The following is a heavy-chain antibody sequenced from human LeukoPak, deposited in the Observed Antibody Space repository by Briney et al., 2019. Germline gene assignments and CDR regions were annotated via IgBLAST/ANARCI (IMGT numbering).Heavy chain of an antibody. J-gene: IGHJ4*02. CDR3: ASGHGGSGSSYNPV. CDR1: GDSISYFY. V-gene: IGHV4-4*07. CDR2: ISGSGST. Sequence: SETLSLTCSVSGDSISYFYWSWIRQAAGKGLEWIGRISGSGSTDYNASLKSRVTMSVDTSKNQLSLKVISVTAADTAVYYCASGHGGSGSSYNPVWGQGTLVTVSS. D-gene: IGHD3-10*01.